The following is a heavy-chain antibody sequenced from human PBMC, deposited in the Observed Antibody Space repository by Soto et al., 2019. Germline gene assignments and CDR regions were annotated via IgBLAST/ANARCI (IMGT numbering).Heavy chain of an antibody. CDR3: AHLVPGPLSFAY. Sequence: QITLKESGPTLVKPTQTLALNCTFSGFSFNTRGVGVAWIRQPPGKALEWLAVTYWDDDRRYRPSLTDRLTITKDISKNQVFLTMTNMDPVDTGTYYCAHLVPGPLSFAYWGQGALVTVSS. J-gene: IGHJ1*01. V-gene: IGHV2-5*02. CDR1: GFSFNTRGVG. CDR2: TYWDDDR. D-gene: IGHD6-19*01.